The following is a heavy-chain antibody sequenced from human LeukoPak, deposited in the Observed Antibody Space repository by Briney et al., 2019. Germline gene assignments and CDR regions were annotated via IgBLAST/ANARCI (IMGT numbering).Heavy chain of an antibody. V-gene: IGHV4-34*01. CDR1: GGSFSGYY. CDR2: INHSGST. CDR3: ARVLYSSPDY. Sequence: SETLSLTCAVYGGSFSGYYWSWIRQPPGKGLEWIGEINHSGSTNYNPSLKSRVTISVDTSKNQFSLKLSSVTAADTAVYYCARVLYSSPDYWGQGTLVTVSS. D-gene: IGHD6-6*01. J-gene: IGHJ4*02.